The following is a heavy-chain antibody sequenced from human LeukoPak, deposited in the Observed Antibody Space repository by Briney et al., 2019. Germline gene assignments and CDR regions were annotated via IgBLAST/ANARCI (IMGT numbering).Heavy chain of an antibody. J-gene: IGHJ5*02. CDR3: AAYSGSYYWFDP. CDR1: GFTFSSYW. CDR2: IKQDGSEK. V-gene: IGHV3-7*01. D-gene: IGHD1-26*01. Sequence: PGGSLRLSCAASGFTFSSYWMSWVRQAPGKGLEWVANIKQDGSEKYYVDSVKGRFTISRDNAKNSLYLQMNSLRAEDAAVYYCAAYSGSYYWFDPWGQGTLVTVSS.